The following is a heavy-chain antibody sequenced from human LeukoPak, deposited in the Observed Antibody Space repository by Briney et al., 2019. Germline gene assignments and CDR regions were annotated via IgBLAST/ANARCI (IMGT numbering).Heavy chain of an antibody. CDR2: MNPNSGNT. CDR1: GYTFTSYD. D-gene: IGHD2-2*01. J-gene: IGHJ6*03. V-gene: IGHV1-8*03. CDR3: ARGWYQLLSISYYYYMDV. Sequence: GASVKVSCKASGYTFTSYDINWVRQATGQGLEWMGRMNPNSGNTGYAQKFQGRVTITRNTSISTAYMELSSLRSEDTAVYYCARGWYQLLSISYYYYMDVWGKGTTVTVSS.